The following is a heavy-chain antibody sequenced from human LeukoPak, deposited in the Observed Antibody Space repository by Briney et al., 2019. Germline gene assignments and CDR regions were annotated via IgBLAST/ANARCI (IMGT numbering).Heavy chain of an antibody. CDR3: ARGADTAMVPPFDY. J-gene: IGHJ4*02. CDR1: GYTFTSYW. Sequence: GESLKISCQGSGYTFTSYWIGWVRPMPGKGLEWMGIIYPSDSDIRYSPSFQGQVTISADKSISTAYLQWSSLKASDTAIYYCARGADTAMVPPFDYWGLGTLITVSS. V-gene: IGHV5-51*01. D-gene: IGHD5-18*01. CDR2: IYPSDSDI.